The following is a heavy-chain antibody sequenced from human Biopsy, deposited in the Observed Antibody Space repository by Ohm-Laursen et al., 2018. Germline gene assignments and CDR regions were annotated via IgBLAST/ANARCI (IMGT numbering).Heavy chain of an antibody. CDR1: GESFNGYY. CDR3: ARHGSQGYCTGGSCVDY. Sequence: SDTLSLTCPVYGESFNGYYWSWIRQTPGKGLEWIGEINHSGRTNYNPSLKSRVTISVDTPKNQFSLKLSSATAADTAVFYCARHGSQGYCTGGSCVDYWGQGALVTVSS. CDR2: INHSGRT. J-gene: IGHJ4*02. V-gene: IGHV4-34*01. D-gene: IGHD2-15*01.